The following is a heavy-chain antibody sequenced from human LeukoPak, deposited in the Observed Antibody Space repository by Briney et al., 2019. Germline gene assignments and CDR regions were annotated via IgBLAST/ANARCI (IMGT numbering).Heavy chain of an antibody. Sequence: GGSLRLSCAASGFTLSSYGIHWVRQAPGKGLEWVAFIQYDGSNKYYADSVRGRFTISRDNSQNTLYLQMNSLRNEDTAVYYCASVHGDYLDYWGQGTLVTVSS. CDR1: GFTLSSYG. V-gene: IGHV3-30*02. CDR3: ASVHGDYLDY. D-gene: IGHD4-17*01. J-gene: IGHJ4*02. CDR2: IQYDGSNK.